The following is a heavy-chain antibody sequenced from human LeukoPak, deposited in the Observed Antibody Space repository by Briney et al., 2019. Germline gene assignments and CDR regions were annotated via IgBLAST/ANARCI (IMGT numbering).Heavy chain of an antibody. CDR2: ISSSSSYI. V-gene: IGHV3-21*01. D-gene: IGHD6-13*01. CDR3: ARVELAKSVDY. Sequence: GGSLRLSFAASGFTFSSYSMNWVRQAPGKGLEWVSSISSSSSYIYYADSVKGRFTISRDNAKNSLYLQMNSLRAEDTAVYYCARVELAKSVDYWGQGTLVTVSS. J-gene: IGHJ4*02. CDR1: GFTFSSYS.